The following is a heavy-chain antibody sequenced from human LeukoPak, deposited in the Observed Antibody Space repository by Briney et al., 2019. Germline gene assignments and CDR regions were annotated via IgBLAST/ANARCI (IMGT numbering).Heavy chain of an antibody. J-gene: IGHJ5*02. CDR1: GGSISSRY. D-gene: IGHD4-11*01. CDR3: ARTGDYSRTTGGWFDP. Sequence: SETLSLTCTVSGGSISSRYWSWIRQPPGKGLEWIGYIHNSGSTNYRPSLKSRVTISIDTSKTQFSLKLTSVNAADTAMYYCARTGDYSRTTGGWFDPWGQGTLVTVSS. CDR2: IHNSGST. V-gene: IGHV4-59*11.